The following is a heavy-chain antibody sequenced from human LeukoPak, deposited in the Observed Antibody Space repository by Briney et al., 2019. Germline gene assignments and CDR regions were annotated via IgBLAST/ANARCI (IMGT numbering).Heavy chain of an antibody. V-gene: IGHV3-30*03. J-gene: IGHJ4*02. Sequence: GGSLRLSCIASGFTFSSYGMSWVRQAPGKGLEWVAVISYDGSNKYYADSVKGRFTISRDNSKNTLYLQMNSLRAEDTAVYYCARGGSEYDYVWGSYRPSPYFDYWGQGTLVTVSS. CDR3: ARGGSEYDYVWGSYRPSPYFDY. CDR1: GFTFSSYG. CDR2: ISYDGSNK. D-gene: IGHD3-16*02.